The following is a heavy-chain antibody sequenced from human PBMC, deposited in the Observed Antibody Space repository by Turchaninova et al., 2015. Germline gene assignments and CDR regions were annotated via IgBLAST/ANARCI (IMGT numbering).Heavy chain of an antibody. CDR3: ARDSYEDYEFDY. Sequence: QVQLVQSGAEVKNPGASVRVSCTASGYTFTRYYMHWIRQAPGQGLEWIGLINPSRGITDYVQKFQGIVTMTRETPTSTVYMELSSLRFEDTATYFCARDSYEDYEFDYWGQGTLVTVSS. CDR2: INPSRGIT. D-gene: IGHD3-16*01. CDR1: GYTFTRYY. V-gene: IGHV1-46*01. J-gene: IGHJ4*02.